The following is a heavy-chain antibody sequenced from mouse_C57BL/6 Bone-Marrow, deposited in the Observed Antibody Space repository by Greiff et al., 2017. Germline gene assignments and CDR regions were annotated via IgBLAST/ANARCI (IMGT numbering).Heavy chain of an antibody. CDR1: GFTFSDAW. Sequence: EVKLVESGGGLVQPGGSMKLSCAASGFTFSDAWMDWVRQSPEKGLEWVAEIRNKANTHATYYAESVKGRFTISRDESKCSVYLQLNSLRSEDTGIYYYTRGSYRWYFDDWGTGTTVTVSS. CDR3: TRGSYRWYFDD. V-gene: IGHV6-6*01. J-gene: IGHJ1*03. CDR2: IRNKANTHAT. D-gene: IGHD2-12*01.